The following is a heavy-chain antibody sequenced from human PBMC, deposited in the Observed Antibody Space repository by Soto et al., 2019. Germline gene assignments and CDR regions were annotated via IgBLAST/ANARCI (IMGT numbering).Heavy chain of an antibody. J-gene: IGHJ4*02. CDR2: IIPILGIA. V-gene: IGHV1-69*02. CDR3: AGDPSACDLPAY. Sequence: QVQLVQSGAEVKKPGSSVKVSCKASGGTFSSYTISWVRQAPGQGLAWMGRIIPILGIANYAQKFQGRVTMTAAKATSTACMGLRSLRSGDTAVYYWAGDPSACDLPAYWGRGTLVTVSS. CDR1: GGTFSSYT. D-gene: IGHD5-12*01.